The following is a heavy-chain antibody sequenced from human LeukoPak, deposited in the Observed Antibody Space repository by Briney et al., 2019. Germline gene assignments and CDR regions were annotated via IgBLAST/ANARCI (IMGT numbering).Heavy chain of an antibody. Sequence: PGGSLRLSCAASGLTFTNAWMSWVRQAPGKGLEWVGRIKSKTVGGTIDYAAPVKGRFTISRDDSKNTLFLQMNSLKSEDTAVYYCTTHSDIAVIGYWGQGTLVTVSS. CDR3: TTHSDIAVIGY. J-gene: IGHJ4*02. D-gene: IGHD3-16*02. CDR2: IKSKTVGGTI. V-gene: IGHV3-15*01. CDR1: GLTFTNAW.